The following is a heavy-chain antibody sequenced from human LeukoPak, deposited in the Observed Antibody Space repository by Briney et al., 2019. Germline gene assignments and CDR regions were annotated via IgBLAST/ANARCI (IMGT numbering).Heavy chain of an antibody. CDR1: GGPFSGYY. V-gene: IGHV4-34*01. CDR3: ARVHSSPAVGPYYNYYYVDV. CDR2: INHSGST. Sequence: SETLSLTCAVYGGPFSGYYWSWIRQPPGKGLEWIGEINHSGSTNYNPSLKSRVTISVDTSKNQFSLKLRSVTAADTALYYCARVHSSPAVGPYYNYYYVDVWGKGTTVTVSS. J-gene: IGHJ6*03. D-gene: IGHD6-19*01.